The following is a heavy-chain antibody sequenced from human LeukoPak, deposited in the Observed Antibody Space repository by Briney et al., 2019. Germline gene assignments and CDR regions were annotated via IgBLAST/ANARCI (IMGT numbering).Heavy chain of an antibody. CDR1: GYNFITHG. J-gene: IGHJ3*02. V-gene: IGHV1-18*01. Sequence: ASVKVSCKASGYNFITHGLSWVRQAPGQGLEWIGWINPFNGHTNYAQKVEGRLTMTTDTSTTTAYMGLRSLISDDTAVYYCARGNYGGTRYGEYNAFDIWGQGTMVTVSS. CDR3: ARGNYGGTRYGEYNAFDI. CDR2: INPFNGHT. D-gene: IGHD4-23*01.